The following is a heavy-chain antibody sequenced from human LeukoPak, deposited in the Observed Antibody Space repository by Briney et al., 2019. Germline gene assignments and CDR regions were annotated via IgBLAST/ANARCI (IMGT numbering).Heavy chain of an antibody. CDR3: ARIGVLLWFGSYYKGVGYFQH. D-gene: IGHD3-10*01. J-gene: IGHJ1*01. CDR1: RGSISNYW. Sequence: SETLSLTCTVSRGSISNYWWSWIRQAAGKGLEWIGYIYYSGSTNYNPSLKSRVTISVDTSKNQFSLKLSSVTAADTAVYYCARIGVLLWFGSYYKGVGYFQHWDQGTLVTVSS. V-gene: IGHV4-59*01. CDR2: IYYSGST.